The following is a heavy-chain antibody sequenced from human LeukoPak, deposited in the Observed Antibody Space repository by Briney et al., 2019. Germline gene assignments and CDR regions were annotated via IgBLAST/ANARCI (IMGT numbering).Heavy chain of an antibody. V-gene: IGHV1-2*04. CDR2: INPNSGGT. J-gene: IGHJ6*02. Sequence: GASVKVSCKASGYTFTGYYMHWVRQPPGQGLEWMGWINPNSGGTNYAQKFQGWVTMTRDTSISTAYMELSRLRSDDTAVYYCARSGLGYSSSWYGGDYYYYYGMDVWGQGTTVTVSS. CDR3: ARSGLGYSSSWYGGDYYYYYGMDV. D-gene: IGHD6-13*01. CDR1: GYTFTGYY.